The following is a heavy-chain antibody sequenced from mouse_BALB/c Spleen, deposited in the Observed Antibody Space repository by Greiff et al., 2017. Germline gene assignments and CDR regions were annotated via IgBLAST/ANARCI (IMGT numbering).Heavy chain of an antibody. D-gene: IGHD2-2*01. CDR1: GYSITSGYY. CDR3: ARGGYGSAMDY. J-gene: IGHJ4*01. V-gene: IGHV3-6*02. Sequence: ESGPGLVKPSQSLSLTCSVTGYSITSGYYWNWIRQFPGNKLEWMGYISYDGSNNYNPSLKNRISITRDTSKNQFFLKLNSVTTEDTATYYCARGGYGSAMDYWGQGTSVTVSS. CDR2: ISYDGSN.